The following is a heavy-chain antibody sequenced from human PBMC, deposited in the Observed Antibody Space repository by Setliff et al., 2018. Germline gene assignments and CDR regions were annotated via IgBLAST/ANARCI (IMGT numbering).Heavy chain of an antibody. V-gene: IGHV3-49*04. Sequence: GSLRLSCLGSGFTFGDYAVSWVRQAPGKGLEWVGFIRSKAYNEAIEYAASVRGRFTISRDDSKNVAYLQMTSLQTEDTAVYYCAKDRSFFHHWGQGTLVTVSS. CDR1: GFTFGDYA. CDR3: AKDRSFFHH. CDR2: IRSKAYNEAI. J-gene: IGHJ1*01. D-gene: IGHD6-19*01.